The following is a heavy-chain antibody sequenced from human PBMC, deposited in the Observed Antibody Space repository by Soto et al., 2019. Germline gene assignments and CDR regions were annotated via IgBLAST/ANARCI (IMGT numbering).Heavy chain of an antibody. CDR2: IIVGSGAT. V-gene: IGHV1-58*01. CDR3: TTDPPVDTAMVTQYYFDY. J-gene: IGHJ4*02. Sequence: SAKVSCKTSGFTFANSAVQWARQARGQRLEWIGWIIVGSGATNYLQSLRGRLTITRDTSTGTAYMELSSLTSEDTAVYYCTTDPPVDTAMVTQYYFDYWGQGTLVTVSS. CDR1: GFTFANSA. D-gene: IGHD5-18*01.